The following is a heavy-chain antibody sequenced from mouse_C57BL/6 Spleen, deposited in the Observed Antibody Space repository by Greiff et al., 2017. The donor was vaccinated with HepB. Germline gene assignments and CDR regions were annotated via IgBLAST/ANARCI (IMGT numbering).Heavy chain of an antibody. D-gene: IGHD2-3*01. CDR3: ARGRSDGYFFAY. Sequence: EVQLVESGGGLVKPGGSLKLSCAASGFTFSDYGMHWVRQAPEKGLEWVAYISSGSSTIYYADTVKGRFTISRDNAKNPLFLQMTSLRSEDTSMYYCARGRSDGYFFAYWGQGTLVTVSA. CDR2: ISSGSSTI. J-gene: IGHJ3*01. CDR1: GFTFSDYG. V-gene: IGHV5-17*01.